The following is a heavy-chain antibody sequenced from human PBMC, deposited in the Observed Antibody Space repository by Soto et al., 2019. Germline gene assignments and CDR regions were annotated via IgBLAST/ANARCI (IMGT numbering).Heavy chain of an antibody. CDR2: ISGSGTTI. J-gene: IGHJ6*02. D-gene: IGHD3-10*01. V-gene: IGHV3-11*01. CDR1: GFNFSGSY. CDR3: TRDSRYGSGLDSGVDV. Sequence: VQLVESGGGLVKPRGSLRLSCAASGFNFSGSYMSWVRQAPGKGLEWISYISGSGTTIDYTGSVKGRFTVSRDNAKSSVFLQLNSLRVADTAFYYCTRDSRYGSGLDSGVDVWGPGTSVPVS.